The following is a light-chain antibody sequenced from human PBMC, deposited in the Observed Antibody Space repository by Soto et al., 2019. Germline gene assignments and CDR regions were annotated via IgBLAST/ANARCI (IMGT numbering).Light chain of an antibody. Sequence: EIGVAQSRGTLSLSPGERATLSCMASQSVISTYLAWYQQKPGQAHRLLIYGASSRATGIPDRFSGSGSGTDFTLTISRLEPEDFAVYYCQQYGSSPINFGQGTRLEI. CDR3: QQYGSSPIN. CDR1: QSVISTY. CDR2: GAS. J-gene: IGKJ5*01. V-gene: IGKV3-20*01.